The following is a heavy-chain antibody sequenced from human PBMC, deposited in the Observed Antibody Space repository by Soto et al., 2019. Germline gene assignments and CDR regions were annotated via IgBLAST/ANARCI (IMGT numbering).Heavy chain of an antibody. D-gene: IGHD3-22*01. CDR1: GFSLSTSGVG. J-gene: IGHJ4*02. CDR2: IYWDDDK. CDR3: VHSCHDSSGYYYLFDY. Sequence: QIILKESGPMLVKPTQTLTLTCTFSGFSLSTSGVGVGWIRQPPGKALEWLALIYWDDDKRYSPSLKNRLTITKDTSKNQVVLTMTNMDPLDTATYYCVHSCHDSSGYYYLFDYWGQGTLVTVSS. V-gene: IGHV2-5*02.